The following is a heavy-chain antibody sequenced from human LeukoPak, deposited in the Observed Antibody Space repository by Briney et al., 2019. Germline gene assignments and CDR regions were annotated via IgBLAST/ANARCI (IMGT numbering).Heavy chain of an antibody. CDR2: IYSGDTT. J-gene: IGHJ4*02. V-gene: IGHV3-66*01. Sequence: GGSLRLSCAASGFSVSTNYMSWVRQAPGKGLEWVSVIYSGDTTFYADSVRGKFTISRDNSKNTLYLQMNSLRAEDTAVYYCASILRSSSGYYFDYWGQGTLVTVSS. CDR1: GFSVSTNY. CDR3: ASILRSSSGYYFDY. D-gene: IGHD3-10*01.